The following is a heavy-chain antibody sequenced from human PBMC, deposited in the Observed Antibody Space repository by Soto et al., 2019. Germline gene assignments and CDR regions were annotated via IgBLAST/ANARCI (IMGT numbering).Heavy chain of an antibody. CDR1: GVSINSANW. CDR3: TGCCGGGSCYLGAFDI. D-gene: IGHD2-15*01. Sequence: QMQLQESGPGLVKPSGTLSLTCTVSGVSINSANWWTWVRQSPGKGLEWIGEIYHSGSTNFNPSLKSRVTISVDNTKNHYYAVLTSVTAADTMFYFFTGCCGGGSCYLGAFDIWSQGTKVTVPS. CDR2: IYHSGST. V-gene: IGHV4-4*02. J-gene: IGHJ3*02.